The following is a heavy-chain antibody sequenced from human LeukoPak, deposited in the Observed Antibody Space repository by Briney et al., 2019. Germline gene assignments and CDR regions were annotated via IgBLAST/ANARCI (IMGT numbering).Heavy chain of an antibody. D-gene: IGHD1-1*01. V-gene: IGHV4-31*03. CDR2: VYYSGST. J-gene: IGHJ4*02. CDR1: RGSISSGDYY. Sequence: PSETLSLTCTVSRGSISSGDYYWSWIRQHPGKGLEWIGFVYYSGSTSYNPSLKSRVLISVDTSKNQFSLRLSSVAAADTAVYFRARDVRVGKLDRRGGYFDSWGQGALVTVSS. CDR3: ARDVRVGKLDRRGGYFDS.